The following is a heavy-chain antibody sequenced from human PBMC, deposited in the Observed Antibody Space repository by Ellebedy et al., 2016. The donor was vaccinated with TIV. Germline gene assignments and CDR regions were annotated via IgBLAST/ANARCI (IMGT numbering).Heavy chain of an antibody. D-gene: IGHD4-11*01. J-gene: IGHJ4*02. Sequence: SGPTLVKPTQTLTLTCSFSGFSLSTSGVGVGWMRQPPGEALEWLTLIYWNDDKRYSPSLAGRLTITRDTSKNQVVLTMTNMDPVDTATYYCAHVKNNNYVTDYFDYWGQGTLVTVSS. CDR3: AHVKNNNYVTDYFDY. CDR2: IYWNDDK. CDR1: GFSLSTSGVG. V-gene: IGHV2-5*01.